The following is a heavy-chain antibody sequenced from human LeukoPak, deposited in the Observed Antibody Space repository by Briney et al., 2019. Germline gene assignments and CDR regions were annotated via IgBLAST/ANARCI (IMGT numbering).Heavy chain of an antibody. J-gene: IGHJ4*02. CDR2: ITSGSGST. CDR1: GFSISDYY. CDR3: TKERRGSYYAFES. D-gene: IGHD3-22*01. V-gene: IGHV3-11*05. Sequence: GGALRLSCDASGFSISDYYMSWIRQSPGKGLEWISYITSGSGSTKYADSVKGRFTISRDKAKNSVALQLNSLRAEDTAVYYCTKERRGSYYAFESWGQGTLVTVSS.